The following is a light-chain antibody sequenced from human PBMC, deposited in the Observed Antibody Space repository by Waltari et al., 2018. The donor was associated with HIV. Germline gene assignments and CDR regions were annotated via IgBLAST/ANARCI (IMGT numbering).Light chain of an antibody. Sequence: EIVMTQSPATLSVSAGESVTLSCRASQRVSINVAWYQQRPGQGPRLLIYRASTRATNVPARFSGGGSGTEFTLAISSLQSEDFAVYYCQQYHNWPPYTFGQGTKLELK. J-gene: IGKJ2*01. V-gene: IGKV3-15*01. CDR1: QRVSIN. CDR3: QQYHNWPPYT. CDR2: RAS.